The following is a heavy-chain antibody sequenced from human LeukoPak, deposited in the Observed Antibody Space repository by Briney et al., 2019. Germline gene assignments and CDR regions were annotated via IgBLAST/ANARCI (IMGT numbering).Heavy chain of an antibody. D-gene: IGHD5-12*01. CDR3: ARGPYRGYVVDY. CDR1: GGSFSGYF. V-gene: IGHV4-34*01. Sequence: SDTLSVSCAVYGGSFSGYFWSWIRQPPGKGLEWIGEINHSEGTNDNPSLKRRGTTSVDPSKNQFSVKLSSVTASDTAVYYCARGPYRGYVVDYWGQGTLLTVSS. CDR2: INHSEGT. J-gene: IGHJ4*02.